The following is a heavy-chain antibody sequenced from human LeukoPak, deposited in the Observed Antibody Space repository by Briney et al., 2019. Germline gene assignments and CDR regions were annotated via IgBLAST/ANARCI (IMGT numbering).Heavy chain of an antibody. CDR1: GFSFSSYW. V-gene: IGHV3-74*01. J-gene: IGHJ4*02. CDR2: ISSDESST. D-gene: IGHD6-6*01. CDR3: AREYSSSSGRAFDY. Sequence: SGGSLRLSCAASGFSFSSYWMHWVRQAPGKGVVWVSRISSDESSTTYADSVRGRFTISRDNAKNTLYLQMNSLRVEDTAVYYCAREYSSSSGRAFDYWGQGTLVTVSP.